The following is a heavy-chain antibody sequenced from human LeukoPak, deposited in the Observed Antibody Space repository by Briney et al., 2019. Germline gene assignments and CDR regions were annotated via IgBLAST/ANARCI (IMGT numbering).Heavy chain of an antibody. CDR1: GGSISSYY. CDR3: ARFVGFKGGDYLTSNYFDS. V-gene: IGHV4-59*08. Sequence: SETLSLTCTVSGGSISSYYWNRIRQPPGKGLEWIGYIYHSESISGGTNYNASLRSRVTISVDTSKNQFSLGLSSVTAADTAVYYCARFVGFKGGDYLTSNYFDSWGQGTLVTVSS. D-gene: IGHD4-17*01. CDR2: IYHSESISGGT. J-gene: IGHJ4*02.